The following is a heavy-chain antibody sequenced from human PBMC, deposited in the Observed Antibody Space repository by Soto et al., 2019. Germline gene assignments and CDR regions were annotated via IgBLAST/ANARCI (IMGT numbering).Heavy chain of an antibody. J-gene: IGHJ4*02. D-gene: IGHD2-8*01. V-gene: IGHV3-23*01. CDR3: AKDFSGTDIVLMVYAKLSFDY. CDR2: ISGSGGST. Sequence: PGGSLRLSCAASGFTFSSYAMSWVRQAPGKGLEWVSAISGSGGSTYYADSVKGRFTISRDNSKNTLYLQMSSLRAEDTAVYYCAKDFSGTDIVLMVYAKLSFDYWGQGTLVTVSS. CDR1: GFTFSSYA.